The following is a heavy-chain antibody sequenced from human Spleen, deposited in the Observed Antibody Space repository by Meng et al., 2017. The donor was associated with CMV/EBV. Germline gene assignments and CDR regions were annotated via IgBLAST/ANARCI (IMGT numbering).Heavy chain of an antibody. V-gene: IGHV3-21*05. CDR1: GFTFSTYS. CDR3: ARDPTRYGSGSYYVDY. J-gene: IGHJ4*02. D-gene: IGHD3-10*01. CDR2: ISSSSNYI. Sequence: GESLKISCAASGFTFSTYSMHWVRQAPGKGLEWVSYISSSSNYIYYADSVKGRFTVSRDNAKNSLFLQMNSLRAEDTALYYCARDPTRYGSGSYYVDYWGQGTLVTVSS.